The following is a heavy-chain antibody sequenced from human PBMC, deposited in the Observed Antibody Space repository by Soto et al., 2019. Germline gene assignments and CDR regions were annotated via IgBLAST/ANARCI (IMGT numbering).Heavy chain of an antibody. J-gene: IGHJ5*02. V-gene: IGHV4-61*03. Sequence: SETLSLTCTVSGDSVTSGNYHWSWIRQPPGKGLEWTGTMFYGGSTNFRPSLKSRATISLDTSNNRLSLKLTSVTAADTAVYYCARDSNWFDPWGQGTLVTVSS. CDR2: MFYGGST. CDR1: GDSVTSGNYH. CDR3: ARDSNWFDP.